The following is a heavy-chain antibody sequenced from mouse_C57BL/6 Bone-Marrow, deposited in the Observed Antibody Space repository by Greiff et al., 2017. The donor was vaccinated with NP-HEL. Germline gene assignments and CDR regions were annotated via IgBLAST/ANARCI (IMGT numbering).Heavy chain of an antibody. CDR3: ARWRYSYFDY. Sequence: EVKLVESGGGLVQPGGSLKLSCAASGFTFSDYGMAWVRQAPRKGPGWVAFISNLAYSIYYTDTVTGRFTISRENAKNTLYLEMSSLRSEDTAMYYCARWRYSYFDYWGQGTTLTVSS. CDR2: ISNLAYSI. J-gene: IGHJ2*01. D-gene: IGHD2-12*01. CDR1: GFTFSDYG. V-gene: IGHV5-15*01.